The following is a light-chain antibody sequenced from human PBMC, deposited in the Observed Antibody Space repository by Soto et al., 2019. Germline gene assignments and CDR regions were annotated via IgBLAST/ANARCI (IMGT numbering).Light chain of an antibody. J-gene: IGKJ1*01. Sequence: IQLTQSPSSLSASVGDRVTITCRASQGISSYLAWYQQKPGKAPKLLIYKASSLESGVPSRFSGSGSGTEFTLTISSLQPDDFATYYCQQYGTFGQGTKVDI. CDR1: QGISSY. V-gene: IGKV1-5*03. CDR3: QQYGT. CDR2: KAS.